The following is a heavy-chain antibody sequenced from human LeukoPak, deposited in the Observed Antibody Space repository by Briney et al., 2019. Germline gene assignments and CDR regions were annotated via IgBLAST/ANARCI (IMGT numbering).Heavy chain of an antibody. V-gene: IGHV1-2*02. CDR1: GYTFTGYY. J-gene: IGHJ4*02. D-gene: IGHD3-22*01. CDR2: INPNSGGT. CDR3: ARARPGYYASSGYGDY. Sequence: GASVKVSCKASGYTFTGYYMHWVRQAPGQGLEWMGWINPNSGGTNYAQKFQGRVTMTRDTSISTAYMELSRLRSDDTAVYYCARARPGYYASSGYGDYWGQGTLVTVSS.